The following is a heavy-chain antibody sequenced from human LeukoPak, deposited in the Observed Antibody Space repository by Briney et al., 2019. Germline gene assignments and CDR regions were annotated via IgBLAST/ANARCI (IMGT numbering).Heavy chain of an antibody. J-gene: IGHJ3*02. CDR3: AREKGVGAFDI. CDR2: IYYSGST. Sequence: SETLSLTCTVSGGSVSSGSYYWSWIRQPPGKGLEWIGYIYYSGSTNYNPSLKSRVTISVDTSKNQFSLKLSSVTAADTAVYYCAREKGVGAFDIWGQGTTVTVSS. CDR1: GGSVSSGSYY. V-gene: IGHV4-61*01. D-gene: IGHD3-10*01.